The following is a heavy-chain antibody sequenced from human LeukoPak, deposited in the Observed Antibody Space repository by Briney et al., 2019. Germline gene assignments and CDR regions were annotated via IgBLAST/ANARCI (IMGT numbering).Heavy chain of an antibody. V-gene: IGHV3-48*02. Sequence: GGSLRLSCAASEFTFSIYSMNWVRQAPGKGLEWISYISGDGNSICYADSVKGRFTISRDNAKSSLCLQMNSLRDEDTAVYYCARYFGDPQGMDVWGQGTTVIVSS. CDR3: ARYFGDPQGMDV. CDR2: ISGDGNSI. D-gene: IGHD3-10*01. J-gene: IGHJ6*02. CDR1: EFTFSIYS.